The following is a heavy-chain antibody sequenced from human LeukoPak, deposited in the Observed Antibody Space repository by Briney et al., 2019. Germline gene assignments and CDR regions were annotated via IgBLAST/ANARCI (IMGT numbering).Heavy chain of an antibody. CDR2: IVVVSGNT. D-gene: IGHD6-13*01. CDR3: ARRGSSWYEARDYFDY. V-gene: IGHV1-58*01. J-gene: IGHJ4*02. CDR1: GFTFTSSA. Sequence: SVKVSCKASGFTFTSSAVQWVRQARGQRLEWIGRIVVVSGNTNYAQKLQERVTITRDMSTSTAYMELSSLRSEDTAVYYCARRGSSWYEARDYFDYWGQGTLVTVSS.